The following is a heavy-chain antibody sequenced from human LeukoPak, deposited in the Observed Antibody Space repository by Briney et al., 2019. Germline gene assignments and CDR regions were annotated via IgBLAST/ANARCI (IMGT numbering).Heavy chain of an antibody. CDR3: ARTRWLQSLFDY. Sequence: SETLSLTCAVSGASISSSNWWSWARQPPGKGLEWIGEIYHAGTTNYNPSLKSRVTISVDNSRNQFSLKLTSVTAADTAVYYCARTRWLQSLFDYWGQGTLVTVSS. D-gene: IGHD5-24*01. CDR1: GASISSSNW. V-gene: IGHV4-4*02. J-gene: IGHJ4*02. CDR2: IYHAGTT.